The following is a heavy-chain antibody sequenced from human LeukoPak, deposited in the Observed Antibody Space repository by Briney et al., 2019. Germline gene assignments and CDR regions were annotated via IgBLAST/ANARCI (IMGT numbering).Heavy chain of an antibody. J-gene: IGHJ4*02. D-gene: IGHD6-13*01. V-gene: IGHV3-73*01. CDR3: TIAAAETYFDY. CDR2: IRSKANSYAT. Sequence: GGSLRLSCAASGFTFSGSAMHWVRQASGKGLEWVGRIRSKANSYATAYAASVKGRFTISRDDSKNTAHLQMNSLKTEDTAVYYCTIAAAETYFDYWGQGTLVTVSS. CDR1: GFTFSGSA.